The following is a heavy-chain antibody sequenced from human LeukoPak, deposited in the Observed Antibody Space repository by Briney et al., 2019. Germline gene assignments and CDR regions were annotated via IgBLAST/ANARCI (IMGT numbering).Heavy chain of an antibody. J-gene: IGHJ2*01. Sequence: GRSLRLSCAASGFTFSTYGMHWVRQAPGKGVEGGAVIWDDGSEKYYADSVKGLFTISRHNDKTTLSLQMNSLRAEDTAVYYCARGGVNWGYWYFDLWGRGTLVTVSS. CDR3: ARGGVNWGYWYFDL. CDR2: IWDDGSEK. CDR1: GFTFSTYG. V-gene: IGHV3-33*01. D-gene: IGHD7-27*01.